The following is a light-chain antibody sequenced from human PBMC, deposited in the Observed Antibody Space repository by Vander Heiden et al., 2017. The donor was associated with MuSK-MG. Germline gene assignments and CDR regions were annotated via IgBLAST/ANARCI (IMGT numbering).Light chain of an antibody. Sequence: SYVLPPPPSVTVPLGWTARLPCRGHNIGGKSVHWYQQKQGQAPVLVIYYDSERPSGIPERFSGSNSGDTATLTISRVDAGDEADYYCQVWDSDSDHPVFGAGTKVTAL. CDR2: YDS. CDR3: QVWDSDSDHPV. V-gene: IGLV3-21*04. J-gene: IGLJ1*01. CDR1: NIGGKS.